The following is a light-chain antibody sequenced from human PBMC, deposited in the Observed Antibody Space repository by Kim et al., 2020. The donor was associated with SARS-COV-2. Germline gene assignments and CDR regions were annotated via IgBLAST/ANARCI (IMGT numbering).Light chain of an antibody. J-gene: IGKJ5*01. CDR1: QSIRSN. V-gene: IGKV3-15*01. CDR2: DTS. CDR3: QQYNVWPT. Sequence: EIIMTQSPGTLSVSPGERVTLSCWASQSIRSNLAWYQHKPGQAPRLLIYDTSTRATGIPARFSGSGSGTEFTLTIGSLQSEDFAVYYCQQYNVWPTFRQGTRLGIK.